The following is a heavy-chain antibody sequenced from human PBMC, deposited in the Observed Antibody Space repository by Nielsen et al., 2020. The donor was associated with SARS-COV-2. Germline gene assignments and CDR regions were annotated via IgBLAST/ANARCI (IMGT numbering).Heavy chain of an antibody. J-gene: IGHJ4*02. D-gene: IGHD5-18*01. CDR3: AREFALRDTAYFDY. CDR1: GFSFETYW. CDR2: MKQDGTVK. V-gene: IGHV3-7*03. Sequence: GESLKISCAASGFSFETYWMHWVRQAPGKGLEWVANMKQDGTVKNYMDSVKGRFTISRDNAGRSLYLHMNSLRPEDTAVYYCAREFALRDTAYFDYWGQGILVTVSS.